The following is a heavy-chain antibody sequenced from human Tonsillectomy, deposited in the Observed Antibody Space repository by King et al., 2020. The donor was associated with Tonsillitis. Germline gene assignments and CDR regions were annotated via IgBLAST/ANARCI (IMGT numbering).Heavy chain of an antibody. D-gene: IGHD5-18*01. CDR1: GFTFDDYA. V-gene: IGHV3-9*01. Sequence: VQLVESGGGLVQPGRSLRLSCAASGFTFDDYAMHWVRQAPGKGLEWVSGISWNSGSMCYADSVKGRFTISRDNAKNSLYLQMNSLRAEDTALYYCAKDLQPWLGAFDIWGQGTMVTASS. CDR3: AKDLQPWLGAFDI. CDR2: ISWNSGSM. J-gene: IGHJ3*02.